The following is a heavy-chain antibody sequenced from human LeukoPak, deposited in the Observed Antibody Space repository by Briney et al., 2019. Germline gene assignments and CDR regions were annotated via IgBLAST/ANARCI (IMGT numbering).Heavy chain of an antibody. CDR3: AIGGGSYHFDY. CDR2: IYYSGST. D-gene: IGHD1-26*01. Sequence: SETLSLTCTVSGGSISSYYWSWIRQPPGKGLEWIGYIYYSGSTNHNPSLKSRVTISVDTSKNQFSLKLSSVTAADTAVYYCAIGGGSYHFDYWGQGTLVTVSS. CDR1: GGSISSYY. V-gene: IGHV4-59*01. J-gene: IGHJ4*02.